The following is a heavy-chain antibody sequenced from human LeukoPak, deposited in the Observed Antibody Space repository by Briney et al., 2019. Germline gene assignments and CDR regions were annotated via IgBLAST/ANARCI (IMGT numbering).Heavy chain of an antibody. Sequence: PSETLSLTCTVSGASISSSSAYYWGWIRQPPGKGLEWIGTISHSGTTYHNPSLKSRVTISVDTSKNQFSLKLSSVTTADTAVYYCARDRGSRAGPKMGSGWFDPWGQGTLVTVSS. CDR1: GASISSSSAYY. D-gene: IGHD5-24*01. J-gene: IGHJ5*02. CDR3: ARDRGSRAGPKMGSGWFDP. V-gene: IGHV4-39*07. CDR2: ISHSGTT.